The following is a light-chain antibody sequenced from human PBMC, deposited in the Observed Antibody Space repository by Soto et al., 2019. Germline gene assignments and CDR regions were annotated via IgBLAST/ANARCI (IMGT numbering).Light chain of an antibody. CDR3: QQRSNWPLT. J-gene: IGKJ4*01. Sequence: EIVLTQSPATISFSPGARATLSCGASQSVSSYLALYQQKPGQAPRLLNYDASNRATGIPARFSGSGSGTDFTLTISSLEPEYFAVYYCQQRSNWPLTFGGGTKVDI. CDR2: DAS. V-gene: IGKV3-11*01. CDR1: QSVSSY.